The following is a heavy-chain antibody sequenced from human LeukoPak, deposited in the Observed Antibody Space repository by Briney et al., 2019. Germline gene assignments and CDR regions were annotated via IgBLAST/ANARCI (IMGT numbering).Heavy chain of an antibody. V-gene: IGHV1-2*02. CDR2: INPNSGVT. CDR3: VRAVSGTLGGAFDI. Sequence: ASVKVSCKASGYTFIDYFIHWMRQTPGQGLEWLGWINPNSGVTRYAQKFQDRVTMTRDTAAYMELSSLKSGDTAMYYCVRAVSGTLGGAFDIWGQGTAVTVSS. D-gene: IGHD1-7*01. CDR1: GYTFIDYF. J-gene: IGHJ3*02.